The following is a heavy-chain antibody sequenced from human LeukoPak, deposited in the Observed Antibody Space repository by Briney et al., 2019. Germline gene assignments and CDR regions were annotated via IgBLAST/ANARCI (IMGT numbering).Heavy chain of an antibody. Sequence: GASVTVSCKASGGTFSSYAISWVRQAPGQGLEWMGGIIPIFGTANYAQKFQGRVTITTDKSTGTTYMELSSLRSEDTAVYYCARGHPAAGGYYSYFDYWGQGTLVTVSS. CDR3: ARGHPAAGGYYSYFDY. D-gene: IGHD3-3*01. J-gene: IGHJ4*02. V-gene: IGHV1-69*05. CDR2: IIPIFGTA. CDR1: GGTFSSYA.